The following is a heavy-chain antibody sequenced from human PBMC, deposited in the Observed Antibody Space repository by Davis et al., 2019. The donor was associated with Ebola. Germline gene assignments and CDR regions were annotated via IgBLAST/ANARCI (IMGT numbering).Heavy chain of an antibody. V-gene: IGHV4-39*01. CDR3: ERHGHNGDHYL. CDR2: IFHFGNT. CDR1: GGSISRSSYY. Sequence: MPSETLSLTCTVSGGSISRSSYYWGWIRQPPGRGLEWIGNIFHFGNTYYNPSLRSRVTLSVDTSKNQFSLRLTSVTAADTAVYYCERHGHNGDHYLWGHGALVTVSS. J-gene: IGHJ4*01. D-gene: IGHD4-17*01.